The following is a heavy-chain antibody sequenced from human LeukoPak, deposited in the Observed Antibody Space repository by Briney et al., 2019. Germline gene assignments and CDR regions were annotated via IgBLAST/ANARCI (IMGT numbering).Heavy chain of an antibody. CDR3: VRVVVAASAEFDY. V-gene: IGHV4-39*01. CDR2: IYYSGST. D-gene: IGHD2-15*01. J-gene: IGHJ4*02. CDR1: GDSISSSSYY. Sequence: ETLSLTCAVSGDSISSSSYYWGWIRQPPGKGLEWIGSIYYSGSTYYNPSLKSRVTISVDTSKNQFSLKLSSVTAADTAVYYCVRVVVAASAEFDYWGQGTLVTVSS.